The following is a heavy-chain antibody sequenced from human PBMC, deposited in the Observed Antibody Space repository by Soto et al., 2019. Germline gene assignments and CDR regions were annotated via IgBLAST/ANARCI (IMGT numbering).Heavy chain of an antibody. CDR1: GGSFSGYY. CDR3: ARGIYCGGDCPQSGMDV. CDR2: INHSGST. V-gene: IGHV4-34*01. Sequence: SETLSLTCAVYGGSFSGYYWSWIRQPPGKGLEWIGEINHSGSTNYNPSLKSRVTISVDTSKNQFSLKLSSVTAADTAVYYCARGIYCGGDCPQSGMDVWGQGTTVTVSS. D-gene: IGHD2-21*02. J-gene: IGHJ6*02.